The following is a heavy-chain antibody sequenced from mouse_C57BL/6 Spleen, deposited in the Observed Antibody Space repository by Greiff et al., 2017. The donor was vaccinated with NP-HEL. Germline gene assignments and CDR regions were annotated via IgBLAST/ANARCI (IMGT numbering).Heavy chain of an antibody. CDR2: IDPSDSYT. J-gene: IGHJ3*01. CDR1: GYTFTSYW. CDR3: ARYDYEGSFAY. D-gene: IGHD2-4*01. V-gene: IGHV1-50*01. Sequence: VQLQQPGAELVKPGASVKLSCKASGYTFTSYWMQWVKQRPGQGLEWIGEIDPSDSYTNYNQKFKGKATLTVDTSSSTAYMQLSSLTSEDSAVYYCARYDYEGSFAYWGQGTLVTVSA.